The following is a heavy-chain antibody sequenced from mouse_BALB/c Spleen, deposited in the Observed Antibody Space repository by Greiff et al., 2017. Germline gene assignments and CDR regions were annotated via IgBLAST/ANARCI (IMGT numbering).Heavy chain of an antibody. Sequence: EVQLVESGGGLVKPGGSLKLSCAASGFTFSSYAMSWVRQTPDKRLELVATINSNGGSTYYPDSVKGRFTISRDNAKNTLYLQMSSLKSEDTAMYYCAREDYGGFAYWGQGTLVTVSA. J-gene: IGHJ3*01. V-gene: IGHV5-6-3*01. D-gene: IGHD2-4*01. CDR3: AREDYGGFAY. CDR1: GFTFSSYA. CDR2: INSNGGST.